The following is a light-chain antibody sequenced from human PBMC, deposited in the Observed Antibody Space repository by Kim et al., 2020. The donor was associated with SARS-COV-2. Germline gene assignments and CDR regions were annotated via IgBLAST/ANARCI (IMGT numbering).Light chain of an antibody. CDR3: CSYAGSYTYVV. CDR1: SSDVGGYNY. Sequence: QSALTQLRSVSGSPGQSVTISCTGTSSDVGGYNYVSWYQQHPGKAPKLMIYDVSKRPSGVPDRFSGSKSGNTASLTISGLQAEDEADYYCCSYAGSYTYVVFGGGTQLTVL. V-gene: IGLV2-11*01. J-gene: IGLJ2*01. CDR2: DVS.